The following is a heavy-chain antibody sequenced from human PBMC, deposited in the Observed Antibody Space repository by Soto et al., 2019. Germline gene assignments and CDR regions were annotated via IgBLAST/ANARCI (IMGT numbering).Heavy chain of an antibody. V-gene: IGHV1-18*01. CDR1: GYTFTSYG. Sequence: VKVSCKASGYTFTSYGISWVRQAPGQGLEWMGWISAYNGNTNYAQKLQGRVTMTTDTSTSTAYMELRSLRSDDTAVYYCARVPTRVVPAAIDNWFDPWGQGTLVTVSS. CDR3: ARVPTRVVPAAIDNWFDP. D-gene: IGHD2-2*01. J-gene: IGHJ5*02. CDR2: ISAYNGNT.